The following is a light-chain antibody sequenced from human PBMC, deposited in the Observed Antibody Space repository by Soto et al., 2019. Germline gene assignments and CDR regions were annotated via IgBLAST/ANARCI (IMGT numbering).Light chain of an antibody. CDR2: AAS. J-gene: IGKJ1*01. Sequence: IPMTHSPSSLSASVGDRVSITCRASQSTSRYLNWYQQKPGKAPKLLIYAASSLQSGVPSRFSGSGSGTDFTLTISSLQPDDFATFYCQQYNGYSRTFGQGTKVDIK. V-gene: IGKV1-39*01. CDR1: QSTSRY. CDR3: QQYNGYSRT.